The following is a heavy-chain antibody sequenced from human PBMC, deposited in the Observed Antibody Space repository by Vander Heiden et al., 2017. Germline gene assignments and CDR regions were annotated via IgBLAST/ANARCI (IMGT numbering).Heavy chain of an antibody. D-gene: IGHD4-17*01. V-gene: IGHV3-9*01. J-gene: IGHJ4*02. Sequence: EVQLVESGGGLVQPGRSLRLSCAASGFTFDDYAMHWVRQAPGKGLEWVSTIPWNSRNIAYADSVKGRFTISRDNARNSLYLQMNSLRPEDTALYYCAKDIHFGDDESGGNYFDYWGQGTLVTVSP. CDR3: AKDIHFGDDESGGNYFDY. CDR2: IPWNSRNI. CDR1: GFTFDDYA.